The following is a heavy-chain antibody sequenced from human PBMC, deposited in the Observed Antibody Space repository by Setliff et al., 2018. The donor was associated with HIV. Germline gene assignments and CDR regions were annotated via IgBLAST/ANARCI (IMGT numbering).Heavy chain of an antibody. CDR3: ARKLRPGHGMDV. Sequence: GGSLRLSCAASGFMFNIYEMNWVRQAPGKGLEWVSYISSGSVNIFYADSVKGRFTISRDNAKNSLYLQMNSLRAEDTAIYYCARKLRPGHGMDVWGQGTTVTVSS. J-gene: IGHJ6*02. CDR2: ISSGSVNI. V-gene: IGHV3-48*03. CDR1: GFMFNIYE. D-gene: IGHD3-10*01.